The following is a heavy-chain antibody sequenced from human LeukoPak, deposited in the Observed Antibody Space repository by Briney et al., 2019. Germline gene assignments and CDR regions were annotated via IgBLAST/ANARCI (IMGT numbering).Heavy chain of an antibody. V-gene: IGHV3-21*04. CDR1: GFTFSSYT. D-gene: IGHD6-19*01. Sequence: GGSLRLSCAASGFTFSSYTMNWVRQAPGKGLEWVSSISGSSTYIYYADSVKGRFTISRDIAKDSLYLQMNSLRAEDTAVYYCARDYSAVAVDYWGQGTLVTVSS. CDR3: ARDYSAVAVDY. J-gene: IGHJ4*02. CDR2: ISGSSTYI.